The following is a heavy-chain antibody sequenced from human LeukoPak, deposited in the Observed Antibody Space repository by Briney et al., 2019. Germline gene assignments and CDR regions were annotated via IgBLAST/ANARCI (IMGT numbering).Heavy chain of an antibody. CDR3: ARGVVSTGDFDFDY. V-gene: IGHV1-8*01. CDR2: MNPNSGNT. D-gene: IGHD4-17*01. J-gene: IGHJ4*02. CDR1: GYTFTSYD. Sequence: GASVKVSCKASGYTFTSYDINWVRQDTGQGLEWMGWMNPNSGNTGYAQKFQGRVTMTRNTSISTAYMELSSLRSEDTAVYYCARGVVSTGDFDFDYWGQGTLVTVSS.